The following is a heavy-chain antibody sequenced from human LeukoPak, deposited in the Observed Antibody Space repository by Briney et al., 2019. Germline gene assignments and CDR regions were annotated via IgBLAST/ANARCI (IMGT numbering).Heavy chain of an antibody. D-gene: IGHD6-6*01. CDR2: IYTSGST. Sequence: SQTLSLTCTVSGGSISSGSYYWSWIRQPAGKGLEWIGRIYTSGSTNYNPSLKSRVTISVDTSKNQFFLKLSSVTAADTAVYYCARGQGAARYNWFDPWGQGTLVTVSS. CDR1: GGSISSGSYY. CDR3: ARGQGAARYNWFDP. J-gene: IGHJ5*02. V-gene: IGHV4-61*02.